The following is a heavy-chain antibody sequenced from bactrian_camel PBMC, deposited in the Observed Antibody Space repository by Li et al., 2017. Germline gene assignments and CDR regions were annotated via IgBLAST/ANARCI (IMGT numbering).Heavy chain of an antibody. Sequence: VQLVESGGGSVQAGGSLRLSCAVSGYRTGSYCMAWFRRAPGKEREGVAAIDRDGSTVYADSAKGRFTISQENAKNTMSLQMHNLKPEDTATYYCARTPICGPTWYEAARYAVWGQGTQVTVS. D-gene: IGHD6*01. CDR3: ARTPICGPTWYEAARYAV. V-gene: IGHV3S53*01. J-gene: IGHJ4*01. CDR2: IDRDGST. CDR1: GYRTGSYC.